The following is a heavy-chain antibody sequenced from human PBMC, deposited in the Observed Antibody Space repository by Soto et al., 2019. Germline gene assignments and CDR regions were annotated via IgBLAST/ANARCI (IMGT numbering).Heavy chain of an antibody. CDR1: GYTFTVYG. Sequence: ASVKVSCKASGYTFTVYGIIWVRQAPGQGLEWMGWISAYNGNTNYAQKLQGRVTMTTDTSTSTAYMELRSLRSDDTAVYYCARNSLGYCSGGSCYGDYYYYYGMDVWGQGTTVTVSS. D-gene: IGHD2-15*01. J-gene: IGHJ6*02. CDR3: ARNSLGYCSGGSCYGDYYYYYGMDV. V-gene: IGHV1-18*01. CDR2: ISAYNGNT.